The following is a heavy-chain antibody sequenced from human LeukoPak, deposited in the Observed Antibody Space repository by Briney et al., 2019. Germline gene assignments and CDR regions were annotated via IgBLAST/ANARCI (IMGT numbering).Heavy chain of an antibody. J-gene: IGHJ6*02. D-gene: IGHD5-12*01. CDR3: ARDQIVAPYYYYYGMDV. Sequence: ASVKVSCKASGYTFTSYYMHWVRQAPGQGLEWMGIINPSGGSTSYAQKFQGRVTMTRDTSTSTVYMELSRLRSEDTAVYYCARDQIVAPYYYYYGMDVWGQGTTVTVSS. CDR2: INPSGGST. V-gene: IGHV1-46*01. CDR1: GYTFTSYY.